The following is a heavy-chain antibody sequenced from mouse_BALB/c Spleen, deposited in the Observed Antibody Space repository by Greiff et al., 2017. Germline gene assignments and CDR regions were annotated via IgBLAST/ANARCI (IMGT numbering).Heavy chain of an antibody. Sequence: VQLKESGPGLVKPSQSLSLTCTVTGYSITSDYAWNWIRQFPGNKLEWMGYISYSGSTSYNPSLKSRISITRDTSKNQFFLQLNSVTTEDTATYYCASHYGNYEGYYFDYWGQGTTLTVSS. V-gene: IGHV3-2*02. D-gene: IGHD2-1*01. J-gene: IGHJ2*01. CDR1: GYSITSDYA. CDR2: ISYSGST. CDR3: ASHYGNYEGYYFDY.